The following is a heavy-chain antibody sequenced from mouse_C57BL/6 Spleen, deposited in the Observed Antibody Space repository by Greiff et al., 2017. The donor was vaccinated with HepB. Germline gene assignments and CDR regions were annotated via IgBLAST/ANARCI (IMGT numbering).Heavy chain of an antibody. CDR1: GYTFTDYN. J-gene: IGHJ1*03. Sequence: EVQLQQSGPELVKPGASVKIPCKASGYTFTDYNMDWVKQSHGKSLEWIGDINPNNGGTIYNQKFKGKATLTVDKSSSTAYMELRSLTSEDTAVYYCARIYYGNYVGYFDVWGTGTTVTVSS. CDR3: ARIYYGNYVGYFDV. CDR2: INPNNGGT. V-gene: IGHV1-18*01. D-gene: IGHD2-1*01.